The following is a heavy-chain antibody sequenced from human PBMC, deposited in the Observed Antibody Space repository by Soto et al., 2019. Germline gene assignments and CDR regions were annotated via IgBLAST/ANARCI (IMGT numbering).Heavy chain of an antibody. CDR3: ARDQNRGYASSGYYSYYYYGMDV. V-gene: IGHV1-69*06. CDR1: GGTFSSYA. J-gene: IGHJ6*02. D-gene: IGHD3-22*01. Sequence: QVQLVQSGAEVKKPGSSVKVSCKASGGTFSSYAISWVRQAPGQGLEWMGGIIPIFGTANYAQKFQGRVTITADKSTSTAYMELTSLRSEDTAVYYCARDQNRGYASSGYYSYYYYGMDVWGQGTTVTVSS. CDR2: IIPIFGTA.